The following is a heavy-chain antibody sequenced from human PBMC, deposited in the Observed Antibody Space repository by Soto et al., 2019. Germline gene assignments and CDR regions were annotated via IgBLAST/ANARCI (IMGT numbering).Heavy chain of an antibody. J-gene: IGHJ6*02. CDR1: GYSFTNYW. CDR2: IYSTDSDT. V-gene: IGHV5-51*01. D-gene: IGHD1-26*01. CDR3: ARHHSGSYAYYYYGMDV. Sequence: PGESLKISCKGSGYSFTNYWVAWVRQVPGKGLEWMGIIYSTDSDTRYSPSFQGHVTISADRSTNTTYLQWSSLKASDTAMYYCARHHSGSYAYYYYGMDVWGQGTTVTVSS.